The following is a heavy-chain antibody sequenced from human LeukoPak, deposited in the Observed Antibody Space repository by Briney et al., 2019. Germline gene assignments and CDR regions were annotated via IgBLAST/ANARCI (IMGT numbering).Heavy chain of an antibody. CDR2: MNPNSGNT. V-gene: IGHV1-8*03. Sequence: GASVKVSCKASGYTFTSYDINWVRQATGQGLEWMGWMNPNSGNTGYAQKFQGRVTITRNTSISTAYMELSSLRSEDTAVYYCATDHSSGWTPFDYWGQGTLVTVSS. CDR3: ATDHSSGWTPFDY. D-gene: IGHD6-19*01. J-gene: IGHJ4*02. CDR1: GYTFTSYD.